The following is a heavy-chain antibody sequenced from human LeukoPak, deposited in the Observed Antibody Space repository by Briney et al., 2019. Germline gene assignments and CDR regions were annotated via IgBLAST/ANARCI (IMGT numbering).Heavy chain of an antibody. CDR2: ISSSSSTI. V-gene: IGHV3-48*01. CDR3: ARDSVTMVRGVIIADIYYYYGMDV. Sequence: PGGSLRLSCAASGFTFSSYSMNWVRQAPGKGLEWVSYISSSSSTIYYADSVKGRFTISRDNAKNSLYLQMNSLRAEDTAVYYCARDSVTMVRGVIIADIYYYYGMDVWGQGTTVTVSS. CDR1: GFTFSSYS. J-gene: IGHJ6*02. D-gene: IGHD3-10*01.